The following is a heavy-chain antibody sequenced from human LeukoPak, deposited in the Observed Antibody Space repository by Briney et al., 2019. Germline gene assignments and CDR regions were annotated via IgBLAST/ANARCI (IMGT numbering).Heavy chain of an antibody. CDR2: IKQDGSEK. CDR1: GFTFSSYW. J-gene: IGHJ5*01. CDR3: ARVGKVGFGESNWFDT. D-gene: IGHD3-10*01. V-gene: IGHV3-7*01. Sequence: GGSLRLSCAASGFTFSSYWMSWVRQAPGKGLEWVANIKQDGSEKYYVDSVKGRFTISRDNAKNSLYLQMNSLRAEDTAVYYCARVGKVGFGESNWFDTWGHGTLVTVSS.